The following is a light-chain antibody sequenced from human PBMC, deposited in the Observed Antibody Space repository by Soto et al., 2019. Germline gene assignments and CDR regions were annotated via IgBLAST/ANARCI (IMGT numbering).Light chain of an antibody. J-gene: IGLJ2*01. CDR1: SSDVGNYNR. CDR2: EVN. Sequence: QSALTQPPSVSGSPGQSVTISCTGTSSDVGNYNRVSWYQQPPGTAPKLIIYEVNNRPSEVPDRFSGSKSGNTASLTISGLQAEDEANYFCSLYTTSSTRVVFGGGTKLTVL. CDR3: SLYTTSSTRVV. V-gene: IGLV2-18*01.